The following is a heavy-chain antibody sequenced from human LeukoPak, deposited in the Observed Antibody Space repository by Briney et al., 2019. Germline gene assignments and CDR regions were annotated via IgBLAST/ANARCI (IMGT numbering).Heavy chain of an antibody. CDR1: RGSISSGSYY. D-gene: IGHD3-10*01. J-gene: IGHJ5*02. V-gene: IGHV4-61*02. Sequence: SETLSLTCTVSRGSISSGSYYWSWIRQPAGKGLEWIGRIYTSGSTNYNPSLKSRVTISVDTSKNQFSLKLSSVTAADTAVYYCARESHYYGSTGRFDPWGQGTLVTVSS. CDR2: IYTSGST. CDR3: ARESHYYGSTGRFDP.